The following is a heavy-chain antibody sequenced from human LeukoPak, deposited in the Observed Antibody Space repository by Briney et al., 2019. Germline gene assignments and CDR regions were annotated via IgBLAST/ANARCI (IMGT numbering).Heavy chain of an antibody. Sequence: SETLSLTCAVYGGSFSGYYWSWIRQPPGKGLEWNGEINHSGSTNYNPSLKSRVTISVDTSKNQFSLKLSSVTAADTAVYYCARKNYWGQGTLVSVSS. V-gene: IGHV4-34*01. CDR2: INHSGST. CDR1: GGSFSGYY. J-gene: IGHJ4*02. CDR3: ARKNY.